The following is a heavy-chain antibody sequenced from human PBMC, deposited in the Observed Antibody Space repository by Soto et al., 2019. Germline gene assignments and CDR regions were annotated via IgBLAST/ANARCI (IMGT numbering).Heavy chain of an antibody. D-gene: IGHD3-3*01. CDR1: GGSVSSGSYY. V-gene: IGHV4-61*01. CDR3: ARGFSFGDNYYYYYGMDV. CDR2: IYYSGST. J-gene: IGHJ6*02. Sequence: QVQLQESGPGLVKPSETLSLTCTVSGGSVSSGSYYWSWIRQPPGKGLEWIGYIYYSGSTNYNPPLISGVDRSEGMAKNQFSLKLRFVDAADYAVYYCARGFSFGDNYYYYYGMDVWGQGTTVTVSS.